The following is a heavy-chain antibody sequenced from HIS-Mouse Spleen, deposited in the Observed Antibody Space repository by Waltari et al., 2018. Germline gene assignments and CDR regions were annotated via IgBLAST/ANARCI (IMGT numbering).Heavy chain of an antibody. D-gene: IGHD6-13*01. J-gene: IGHJ2*01. CDR2: IYYSGST. V-gene: IGHV4-39*07. CDR3: AREIPYSSSWYDWYFDL. CDR1: GCSISSSSYY. Sequence: QLQLQESGPGLVKPSETLSLTCTVPGCSISSSSYYWGWIRQPPGKGLAWIGSIYYSGSTYYNPSLKSRVTISVDTSKNQFSLKLSSVTAADTAVYYCAREIPYSSSWYDWYFDLWGRGTLVTVSS.